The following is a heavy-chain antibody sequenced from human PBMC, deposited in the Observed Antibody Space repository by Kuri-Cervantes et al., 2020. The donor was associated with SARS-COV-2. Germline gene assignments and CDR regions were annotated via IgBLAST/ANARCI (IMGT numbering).Heavy chain of an antibody. D-gene: IGHD3-10*01. CDR2: ISSSSSTI. V-gene: IGHV3-48*01. CDR3: AREGEEYFDL. Sequence: GGSLRLSCAASGFTFSSYEMNWVRQAPGKGLEWVSYISSSSSTIYYADSVKGRFTISRDNAKNSLYLQMNSLRAEDTAVYYCAREGEEYFDLWGRGTLVTVSS. CDR1: GFTFSSYE. J-gene: IGHJ2*01.